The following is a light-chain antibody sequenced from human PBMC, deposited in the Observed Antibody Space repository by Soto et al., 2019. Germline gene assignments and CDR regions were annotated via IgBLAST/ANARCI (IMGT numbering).Light chain of an antibody. Sequence: DIQMTQSPSSLSGSVGDRVTISCRASQNIVNYLHWYQRKPGTAPMLLISRASTVRSGVPPRFSGSWYGIDFTLTISSLCPEDIGTYFYQQTYSIPWTFGPGTRVEI. V-gene: IGKV1-39*01. J-gene: IGKJ1*01. CDR2: RAS. CDR3: QQTYSIPWT. CDR1: QNIVNY.